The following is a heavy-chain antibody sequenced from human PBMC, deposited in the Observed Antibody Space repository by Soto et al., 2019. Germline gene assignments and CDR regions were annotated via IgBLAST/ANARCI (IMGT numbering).Heavy chain of an antibody. Sequence: SGPTLVNPTQTLTLTCTFSGFSLSTSGMCVSWIRQPPGKALEWLARIDWDDDKYYSTSLKTRLTISKDTSKNQVVLTMTNMDPVDTATYYCARNYDFWSGYYAGGDYYYGMDVWGQGT. V-gene: IGHV2-70*11. D-gene: IGHD3-3*01. CDR1: GFSLSTSGMC. CDR3: ARNYDFWSGYYAGGDYYYGMDV. J-gene: IGHJ6*02. CDR2: IDWDDDK.